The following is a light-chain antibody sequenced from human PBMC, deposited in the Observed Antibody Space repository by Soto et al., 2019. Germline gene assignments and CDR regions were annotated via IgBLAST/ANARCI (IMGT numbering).Light chain of an antibody. CDR3: QQYKSSPYT. J-gene: IGKJ2*01. CDR1: QSISSW. CDR2: KAS. V-gene: IGKV1-5*03. Sequence: DIQMTQSPSTLSASVGDRVTITCRASQSISSWLAWYQQKPGKAPKLLIYKASSLESGVPSRFSGSGSGTEFPLTSHRLPPDDFANYYRQQYKSSPYTFGQGNKVEIK.